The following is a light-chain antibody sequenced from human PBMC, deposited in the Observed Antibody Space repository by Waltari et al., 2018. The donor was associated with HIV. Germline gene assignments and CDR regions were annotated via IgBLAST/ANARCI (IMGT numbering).Light chain of an antibody. CDR1: SGINVGTYT. J-gene: IGLJ3*02. CDR2: YKSDSDK. CDR3: MIWYSSAGV. V-gene: IGLV5-45*02. Sequence: QAVLTQPSSLSASPGASASLTCTLRSGINVGTYTINWYQQKPGSPPQYLLRYKSDSDKQQGSGGPSRVSRSKDASANAGILLISGLQSEDEADYYCMIWYSSAGVFGGGTKLTVL.